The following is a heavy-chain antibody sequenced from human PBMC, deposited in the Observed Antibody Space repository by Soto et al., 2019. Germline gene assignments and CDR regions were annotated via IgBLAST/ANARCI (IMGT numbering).Heavy chain of an antibody. D-gene: IGHD5-18*01. CDR2: IDPRGGTT. CDR3: ARASETAMGVYGLAV. J-gene: IGHJ6*02. Sequence: GASVKVSCKASGYSFTSYYMHWVRQAPGQRPEWMGVIDPRGGTTTYTQKLQGRLRFTRDTSTSTLYMDLSSLRPDDTAVYFCARASETAMGVYGLAVWGQGTSVTVYS. CDR1: GYSFTSYY. V-gene: IGHV1-46*01.